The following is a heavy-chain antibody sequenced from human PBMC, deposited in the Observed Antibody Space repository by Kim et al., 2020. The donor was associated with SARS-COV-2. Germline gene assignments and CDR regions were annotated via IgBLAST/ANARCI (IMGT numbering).Heavy chain of an antibody. CDR1: GGSINNDH. Sequence: SETLSLTCTVSGGSINNDHWSWIRQPPGKGLEWIGYFSYSGTSNYNPSLRSRVTISKDTSKNQFYLKLRSVTAADTAVYYCSSYFRGEGGRGFWGQG. CDR2: FSYSGTS. V-gene: IGHV4-59*01. J-gene: IGHJ4*02. D-gene: IGHD1-26*01. CDR3: SSYFRGEGGRGF.